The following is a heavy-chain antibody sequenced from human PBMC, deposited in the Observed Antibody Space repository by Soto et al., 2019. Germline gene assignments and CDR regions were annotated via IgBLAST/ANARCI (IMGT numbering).Heavy chain of an antibody. CDR1: GYTFTGYY. J-gene: IGHJ6*02. Sequence: GASVKVSCKASGYTFTGYYMHWVRQAPGQGPEWMGWINPNSGGTNYAQKFQGRVTMTRDTSISTAYMELSRLRSDDTAVYYCARVGYCSSTSCYYYYYYGMDVWGQGTTVTVSS. CDR2: INPNSGGT. CDR3: ARVGYCSSTSCYYYYYYGMDV. D-gene: IGHD2-2*01. V-gene: IGHV1-2*02.